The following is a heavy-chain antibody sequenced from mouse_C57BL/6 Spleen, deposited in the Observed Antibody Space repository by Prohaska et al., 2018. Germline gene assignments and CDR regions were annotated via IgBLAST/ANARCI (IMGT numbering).Heavy chain of an antibody. D-gene: IGHD3-1*01. V-gene: IGHV1-75*01. CDR1: TFTDYY. CDR3: GGSGETVDY. CDR2: IFPGSGST. Sequence: TFTDYYINWVKQSPGQGLEWIGWIFPGSGSTYYNEKFKGKATLTIDKSSSTGYMLLSSLTSEDSAVYFCGGSGETVDYWGQGTTLSVSS. J-gene: IGHJ2*01.